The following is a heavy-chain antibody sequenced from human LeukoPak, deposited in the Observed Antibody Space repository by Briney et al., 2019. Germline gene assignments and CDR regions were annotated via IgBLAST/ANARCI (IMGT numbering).Heavy chain of an antibody. D-gene: IGHD3-3*01. Sequence: GGSLRLSCAASGFTFSDHYMDWVRQAPGKGLEWVGRTRNKANSYTTEYAASVKGRFTISRDDSKNSLYLQMNSLKTEDTAVYCCARAHYDFWSGYSGLDYWGQGTLVTVSS. J-gene: IGHJ4*02. CDR1: GFTFSDHY. CDR2: TRNKANSYTT. V-gene: IGHV3-72*01. CDR3: ARAHYDFWSGYSGLDY.